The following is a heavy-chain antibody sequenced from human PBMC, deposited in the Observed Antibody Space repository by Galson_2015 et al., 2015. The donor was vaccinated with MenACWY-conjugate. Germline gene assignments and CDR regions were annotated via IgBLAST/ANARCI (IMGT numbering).Heavy chain of an antibody. CDR2: IDWRGNK. J-gene: IGHJ3*02. CDR3: ARMHIVLDATDAFDI. D-gene: IGHD3-22*01. V-gene: IGHV2-70*11. CDR1: GFSLSTYEMC. Sequence: PALVKPTQTLTLTCTFSGFSLSTYEMCIYWVRQPPGKALEWLARIDWRGNKYYTTSLKTRPTISKDTSTNQVVLTMTNVDPVDTATYYCARMHIVLDATDAFDIWGQGTMVTVSS.